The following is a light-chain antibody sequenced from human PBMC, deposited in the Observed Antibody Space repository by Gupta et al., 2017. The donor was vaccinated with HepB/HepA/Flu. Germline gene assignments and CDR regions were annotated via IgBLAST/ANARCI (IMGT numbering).Light chain of an antibody. CDR1: NIGSKD. CDR2: DAR. J-gene: IGLJ3*02. Sequence: SSVLPQPPSVSVAPGTPARITCGGNNIGSKDVHWYKQKPGQAPVLVIYDARDRPSGIPERFSGSKFDNSATLTISRVEAGDEADYYCQVWDRTSNHEVFGGGTKLTVL. V-gene: IGLV3-21*03. CDR3: QVWDRTSNHEV.